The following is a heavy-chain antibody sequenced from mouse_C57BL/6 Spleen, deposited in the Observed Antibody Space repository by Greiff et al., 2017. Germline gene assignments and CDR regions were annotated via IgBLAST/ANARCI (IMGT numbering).Heavy chain of an antibody. CDR2: ISYDGSN. V-gene: IGHV3-6*01. Sequence: VQLQQSGPGLVKPSQSLSLTCSVTGYSITSGYYWNWIRQFPGNKLEWMGYISYDGSNNYNPSLKNRISITRDTSKNQFFLKLNSVTTEDTATYYCARDDYDGIAYWGQGTLVTVSA. CDR1: GYSITSGYY. D-gene: IGHD2-4*01. J-gene: IGHJ3*01. CDR3: ARDDYDGIAY.